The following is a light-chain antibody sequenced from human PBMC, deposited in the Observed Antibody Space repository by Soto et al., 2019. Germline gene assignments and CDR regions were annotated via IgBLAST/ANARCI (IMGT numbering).Light chain of an antibody. CDR3: QQYNSYSPWT. CDR1: QSISSW. CDR2: XXX. Sequence: DIQMTQSPSTLSASVGDRVTITCRASQSISSWLAWYQQKPGKAPKLLIXXXXXXXXXXXXXXSGSGXXXXXXXXXXSLQPDDFATYYCQQYNSYSPWTFGQGTKVDIK. V-gene: IGKV1-5*01. J-gene: IGKJ1*01.